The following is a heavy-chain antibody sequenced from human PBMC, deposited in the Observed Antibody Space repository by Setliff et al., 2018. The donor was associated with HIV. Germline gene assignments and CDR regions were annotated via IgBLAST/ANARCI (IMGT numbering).Heavy chain of an antibody. CDR2: INHSVST. J-gene: IGHJ4*02. V-gene: IGHV4-34*01. Sequence: PSETLSLTCAVYGGAFSGYYWSWIRQSPGKGLEWIGEINHSVSTNYNLSLKSRVTLSVDTSKNQFSLTLSSVTAADTAVYYCAREIPYSFGYYFDYWGQGTLVTVSS. D-gene: IGHD5-18*01. CDR3: AREIPYSFGYYFDY. CDR1: GGAFSGYY.